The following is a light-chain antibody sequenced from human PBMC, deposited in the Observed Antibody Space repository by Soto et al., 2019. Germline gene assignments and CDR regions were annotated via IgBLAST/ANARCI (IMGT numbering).Light chain of an antibody. Sequence: DILLTQSPGTLSLSPVERATLSCRASQSVSSSYLAWYQQKPDQAPRLLIYGAASTATGIPDRFSGSGSGTDFTLTISRLEPEAFAVYYCQQYGSSPPWTFGQGTKVDIK. J-gene: IGKJ1*01. CDR3: QQYGSSPPWT. CDR2: GAA. V-gene: IGKV3-20*01. CDR1: QSVSSSY.